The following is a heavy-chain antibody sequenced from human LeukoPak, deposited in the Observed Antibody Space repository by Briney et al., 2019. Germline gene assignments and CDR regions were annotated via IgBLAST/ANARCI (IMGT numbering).Heavy chain of an antibody. V-gene: IGHV4-4*02. J-gene: IGHJ3*02. D-gene: IGHD3-22*01. CDR3: ARQGSYYDSSGDDAFDI. Sequence: PSETLSLTCAVSGGSISSSNWWSWVRQPPGKGLEWIGEIYHSGSTNYNPSLKSRVTISVDTSKNQFSLKLSSVTAADTAVYYCARQGSYYDSSGDDAFDIWGQGTMVTVSS. CDR2: IYHSGST. CDR1: GGSISSSNW.